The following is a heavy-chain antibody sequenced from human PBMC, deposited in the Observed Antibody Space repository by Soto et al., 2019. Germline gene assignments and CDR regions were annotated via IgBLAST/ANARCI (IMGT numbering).Heavy chain of an antibody. CDR2: LYYSGNT. V-gene: IGHV4-59*01. Sequence: PSETLSLTCAVYGGSFSGYYWSWVRQPPGKGLEWIGYLYYSGNTNYNPSLKSRVTISVDASKNQVSLRLTSVTAADTAVYYCARVGGVAARTFDYWGQGTVVTVSS. J-gene: IGHJ4*02. CDR3: ARVGGVAARTFDY. CDR1: GGSFSGYY. D-gene: IGHD2-15*01.